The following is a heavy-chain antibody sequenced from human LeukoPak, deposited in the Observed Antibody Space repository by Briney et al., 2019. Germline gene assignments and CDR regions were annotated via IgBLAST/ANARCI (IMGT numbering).Heavy chain of an antibody. Sequence: LAESLTLSCLAPGFALRSYGMDWVRHATVKGLEWVSYISSSGSTIYYADSVKGRFTISRDNAKNSLYLQMNSLRAEDTAVYYCASVSRCCSGGSCYSWDYWGQGTLVTVSS. CDR2: ISSSGSTI. CDR3: ASVSRCCSGGSCYSWDY. J-gene: IGHJ4*02. V-gene: IGHV3-48*03. CDR1: GFALRSYG. D-gene: IGHD2-15*01.